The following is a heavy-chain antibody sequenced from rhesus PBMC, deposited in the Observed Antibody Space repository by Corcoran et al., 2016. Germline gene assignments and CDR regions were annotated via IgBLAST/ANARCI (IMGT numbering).Heavy chain of an antibody. D-gene: IGHD3-16*01. CDR2: NKPYNGYT. V-gene: IGHV1S2*01. CDR1: GYTFTDYY. CDR3: ARSSGSYYPMSL. Sequence: QVQLVQSGAEVKKPGSSVKVSCKASGYTFTDYYMHWVRQAPRQGLEWMGWNKPYNGYTKYAQKCQCRVTMTKDASTGTAYMELSRLRSDDTAVYYCARSSGSYYPMSLWGQGVLVTVSS. J-gene: IGHJ4*01.